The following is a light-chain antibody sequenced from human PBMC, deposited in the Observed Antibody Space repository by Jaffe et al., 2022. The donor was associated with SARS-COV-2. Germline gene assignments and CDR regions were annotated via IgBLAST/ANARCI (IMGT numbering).Light chain of an antibody. V-gene: IGKV3-11*01. J-gene: IGKJ4*01. CDR2: DAS. Sequence: EIVLTQSPVTLSLSPGERATLSCRASQSISNSLAWYQQKHGQAPRLLIYDASNRATGIPARFSGSGSGTDFTLTISSLEPEDFAVYYCQQRGDWPLTFGGGTKLEIK. CDR1: QSISNS. CDR3: QQRGDWPLT.